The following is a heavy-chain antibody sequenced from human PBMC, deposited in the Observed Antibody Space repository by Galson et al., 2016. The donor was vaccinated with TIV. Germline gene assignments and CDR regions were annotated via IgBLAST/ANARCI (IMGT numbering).Heavy chain of an antibody. CDR1: GFSLSRSRMC. J-gene: IGHJ6*02. V-gene: IGHV2-70*11. CDR3: ARASSDYFYNYGMDV. D-gene: IGHD6-19*01. Sequence: PALVKPTQTLTLTCTFSGFSLSRSRMCVTWMRQPPGRALKWLARIDGDDDTYYNNFLATRLFITKDTSRNQVVLTLTNLDPADTATYYCARASSDYFYNYGMDVWGQGTTVTVS. CDR2: IDGDDDT.